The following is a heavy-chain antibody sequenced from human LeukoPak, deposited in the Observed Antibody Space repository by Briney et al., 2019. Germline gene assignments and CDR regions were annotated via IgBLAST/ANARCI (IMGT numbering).Heavy chain of an antibody. CDR3: ARGDSGYDEGVDY. D-gene: IGHD5-12*01. Sequence: SGGSLRLSCAASGFTFSSYAMHWVRQAPGKGLEWVAVISYDGSNKYYADSVKGRFTISRDNSKNTLYLQMNSLRAEDTAVYYCARGDSGYDEGVDYWGQGTLVTVSS. CDR2: ISYDGSNK. V-gene: IGHV3-30-3*01. CDR1: GFTFSSYA. J-gene: IGHJ4*02.